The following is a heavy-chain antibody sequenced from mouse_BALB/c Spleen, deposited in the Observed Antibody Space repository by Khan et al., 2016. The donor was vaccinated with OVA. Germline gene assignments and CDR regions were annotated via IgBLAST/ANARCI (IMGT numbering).Heavy chain of an antibody. Sequence: QVQLKQSGPELVRPGVSVKISCKGSGYTFTDYSMHWVKQSHAKSLEWIGVISTDSVNTNYNQKFKGKATLTVDKSSSTAYMELARMTSEDSAIYCCAIRAYFDYWGQGTTLTVSS. CDR1: GYTFTDYS. V-gene: IGHV1S137*01. J-gene: IGHJ2*01. CDR3: AIRAYFDY. CDR2: ISTDSVNT. D-gene: IGHD3-3*01.